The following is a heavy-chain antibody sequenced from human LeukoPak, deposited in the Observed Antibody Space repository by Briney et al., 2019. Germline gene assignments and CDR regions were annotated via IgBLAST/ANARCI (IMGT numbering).Heavy chain of an antibody. CDR3: VPVAVGFDY. V-gene: IGHV3-23*01. CDR2: ISGSGGST. CDR1: GFTFSSYG. Sequence: GGSLRLSCAASGFTFSSYGMSWVRQAPGKGLEWVSAISGSGGSTYYADSVKGRFTISRDNSKNTLYLQMSSLRAEDTAVYYCVPVAVGFDYWGQGTLVTVSS. D-gene: IGHD5-12*01. J-gene: IGHJ4*02.